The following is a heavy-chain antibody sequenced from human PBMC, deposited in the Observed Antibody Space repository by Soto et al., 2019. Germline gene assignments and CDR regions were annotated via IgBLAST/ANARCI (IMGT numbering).Heavy chain of an antibody. CDR3: ASSSIVVVPAAHDAFDI. Sequence: RASVKVSCKASGYTFTSYGISWVRQAPGQGLEWMGWISAYNGNTNYAQKLQGRITMTTDTSTSTAYMELRSLRSDDTAVYYCASSSIVVVPAAHDAFDIWGQGTMVTVSS. J-gene: IGHJ3*02. V-gene: IGHV1-18*04. CDR2: ISAYNGNT. CDR1: GYTFTSYG. D-gene: IGHD2-2*01.